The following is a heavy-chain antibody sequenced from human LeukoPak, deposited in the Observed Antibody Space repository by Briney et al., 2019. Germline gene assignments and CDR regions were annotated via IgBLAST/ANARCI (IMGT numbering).Heavy chain of an antibody. CDR1: NGYISNRNFY. D-gene: IGHD6-13*01. Sequence: SETLSLTCTVSNGYISNRNFYWGWIRQPPGKGLEWIGSVFYDGSSDYNPSRKSRVPISVDTSKNQFSLRVNSVTAEDTAVYYCARPIAAAGYYYYMDVWGKGPTVTVSS. CDR2: VFYDGSS. V-gene: IGHV4-39*01. J-gene: IGHJ6*03. CDR3: ARPIAAAGYYYYMDV.